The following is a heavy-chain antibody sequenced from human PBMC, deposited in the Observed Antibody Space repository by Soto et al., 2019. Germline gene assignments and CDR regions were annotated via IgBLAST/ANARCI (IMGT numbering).Heavy chain of an antibody. V-gene: IGHV3-23*01. J-gene: IGHJ6*02. Sequence: HPGGSLRLSCAASGFTFSSYAMSWVRQAPGKGLEWVSAISGSGGRTYYADSVKGRFTISRDNSKNTLYLQMNSLRAEDTAVYYCAKDLPQQLVRGDYYGMDVWGQGTTVTVSS. CDR2: ISGSGGRT. CDR1: GFTFSSYA. CDR3: AKDLPQQLVRGDYYGMDV. D-gene: IGHD6-13*01.